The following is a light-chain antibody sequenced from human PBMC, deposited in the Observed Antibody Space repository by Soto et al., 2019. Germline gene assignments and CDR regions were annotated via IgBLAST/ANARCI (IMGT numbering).Light chain of an antibody. CDR1: SGHSSYI. V-gene: IGLV4-60*02. CDR3: ETLDSNTHTV. Sequence: QPVLTQSSSASASLGSSVKLTCTLSSGHSSYIIAWHQQQPGKAPRYLMKLEGSGSYNKGSGVPDRFSGSSSGADRYLTISNLHFEDDAAYYCETLDSNTHTVFGGGTKLTVL. CDR2: LEGSGSY. J-gene: IGLJ3*02.